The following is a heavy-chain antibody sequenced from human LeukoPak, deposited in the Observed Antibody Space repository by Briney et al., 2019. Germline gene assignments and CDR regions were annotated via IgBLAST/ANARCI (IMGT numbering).Heavy chain of an antibody. CDR3: ARDSRDGYLNPTDDY. CDR2: IIPIFGTA. Sequence: SVKVSCKASGGTFSSYAISWVRQAPGQGLEWMGGIIPIFGTANYAQKFQGRVTITADKSTSTAYMELSSLRSEDTAVYYCARDSRDGYLNPTDDYWGQGTLVTVSS. J-gene: IGHJ4*02. V-gene: IGHV1-69*06. CDR1: GGTFSSYA. D-gene: IGHD5-24*01.